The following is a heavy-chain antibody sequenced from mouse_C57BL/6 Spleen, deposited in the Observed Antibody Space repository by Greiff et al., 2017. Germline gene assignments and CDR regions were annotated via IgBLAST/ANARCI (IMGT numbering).Heavy chain of an antibody. J-gene: IGHJ2*01. D-gene: IGHD1-1*01. CDR1: GYSFTGYY. CDR3: ARGYDYGSSYGY. V-gene: IGHV1-42*01. Sequence: EVQLQQSGPELVQPGASVKISCKASGYSFTGYYMNWVKQSPEKSLEWIGEINPSTGGTTYNQKFKAKATLTVDKSSSTAYMQLKSLTSEDSAVDYCARGYDYGSSYGYWGQGTTLTVSS. CDR2: INPSTGGT.